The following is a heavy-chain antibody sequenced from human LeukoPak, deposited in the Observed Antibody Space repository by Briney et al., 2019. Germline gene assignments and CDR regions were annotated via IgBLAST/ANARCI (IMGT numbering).Heavy chain of an antibody. V-gene: IGHV3-30*18. J-gene: IGHJ4*02. Sequence: GGSLRLSCAASGFTFSSYGMHWVRQAPGKGLEWVAVISYDGSNKYYADSVKGRFTISRDNSKNTLYLQMNSLRAEDTAVYYCAKDPGLYNTAMVFDYWGQGTLVTVSS. D-gene: IGHD5-18*01. CDR2: ISYDGSNK. CDR3: AKDPGLYNTAMVFDY. CDR1: GFTFSSYG.